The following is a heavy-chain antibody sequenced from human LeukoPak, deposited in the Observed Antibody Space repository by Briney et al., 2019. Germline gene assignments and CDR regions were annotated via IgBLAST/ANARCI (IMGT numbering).Heavy chain of an antibody. V-gene: IGHV5-51*01. CDR1: GYSITSYW. CDR2: IYPDDSDT. CDR3: ARLAVDYSNYVGWFDP. J-gene: IGHJ5*02. Sequence: GASLKISYKACGYSITSYWICWLRQIAGKLLEWMGIIYPDDSDTRYRPSFQGQVTISADKSISTAYLQWSSLKASDTAMYYCARLAVDYSNYVGWFDPWGQGTLVTVSS. D-gene: IGHD4-11*01.